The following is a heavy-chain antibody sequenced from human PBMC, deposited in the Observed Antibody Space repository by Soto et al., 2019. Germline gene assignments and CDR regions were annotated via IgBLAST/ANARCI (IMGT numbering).Heavy chain of an antibody. J-gene: IGHJ2*01. D-gene: IGHD6-6*01. CDR3: ARPQIAATINWYFDL. V-gene: IGHV4-39*01. Sequence: SETLSLTCTVSGGSISSSSYYWGWIRQPPGKGLEWIGSIYYSGSTYYNRSLKSRVTISVDTSKNQFSLKLSSVTAADTAVYYCARPQIAATINWYFDLWGRGTLVTVSS. CDR2: IYYSGST. CDR1: GGSISSSSYY.